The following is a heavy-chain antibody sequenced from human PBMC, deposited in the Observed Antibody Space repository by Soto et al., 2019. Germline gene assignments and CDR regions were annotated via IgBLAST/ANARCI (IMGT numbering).Heavy chain of an antibody. V-gene: IGHV3-23*01. CDR2: IRGSGGSTHYADSLKGRFT. Sequence: PGGSLRLSCAASGFTFSSYAMSWVRQAPGKGLEWVSAIRGSGGSTHYADSLKGRFTYYADSVKGRFTISRDNSKNTLYLQMNNLRAEDTAVYYCAKNPGLSYGRASFDYWGQGTLVTVSS. CDR1: GFTFSSYA. D-gene: IGHD5-18*01. CDR3: AKNPGLSYGRASFDY. J-gene: IGHJ4*02.